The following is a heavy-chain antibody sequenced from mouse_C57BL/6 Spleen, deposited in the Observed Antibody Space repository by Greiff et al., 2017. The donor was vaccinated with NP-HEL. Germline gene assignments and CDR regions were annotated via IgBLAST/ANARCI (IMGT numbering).Heavy chain of an antibody. V-gene: IGHV1-42*01. J-gene: IGHJ3*01. CDR1: GYSFTGYY. CDR3: ASEYPWFAY. D-gene: IGHD5-1*01. Sequence: EVQLQQSGPELVKPGASVKISCKASGYSFTGYYMNWVKQSPEKSLEWIGEINPSTGGTTYNQKFKAKATLTVDKSSSTAYMQLKSLTSEGSAVYYCASEYPWFAYWGQGTLVTVSA. CDR2: INPSTGGT.